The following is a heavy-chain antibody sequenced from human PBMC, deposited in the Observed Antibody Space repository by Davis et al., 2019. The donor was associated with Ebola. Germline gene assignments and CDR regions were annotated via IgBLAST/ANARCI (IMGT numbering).Heavy chain of an antibody. Sequence: SETLSLTCAVYGGFFSDYYWSWIRQPPEKGLDWIGEINPSGSTNYNPSLKSRVTISVDTSKNQFSLKLSSVTAADTAVYYCAKGDYDFWSGYRPIDYYYGMDVWGQGTTVTVSS. CDR2: INPSGST. CDR3: AKGDYDFWSGYRPIDYYYGMDV. J-gene: IGHJ6*02. V-gene: IGHV4-34*01. D-gene: IGHD3-3*01. CDR1: GGFFSDYY.